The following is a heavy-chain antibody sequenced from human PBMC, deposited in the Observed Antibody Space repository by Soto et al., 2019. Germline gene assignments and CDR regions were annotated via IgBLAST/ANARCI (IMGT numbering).Heavy chain of an antibody. D-gene: IGHD3-3*01. V-gene: IGHV3-21*06. CDR2: INSTSNYI. Sequence: VGSLRLSCTASGFTFTRYSMNWVRQAPGKGLEWVSSINSTSNYIYYGDSMKGRFTISRDNDKNPLYLEMNSLRAEDPAVYCCETEYEDLTSNFDYWGQGTLVTVSS. CDR1: GFTFTRYS. CDR3: ETEYEDLTSNFDY. J-gene: IGHJ4*02.